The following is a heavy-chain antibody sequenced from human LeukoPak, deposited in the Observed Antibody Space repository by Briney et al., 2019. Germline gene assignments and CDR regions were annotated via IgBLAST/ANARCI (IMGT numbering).Heavy chain of an antibody. CDR1: GGSLSSYY. CDR3: ARPSLWVGDVSYYMDV. J-gene: IGHJ6*03. D-gene: IGHD3-10*01. Sequence: SETLSLTCTVSGGSLSSYYGIWIRRPTGEGLEWVGHIYGSETNSYNPAIKSRVTISMDTSKNQCSQKLNSVTAEDTAVYYWARPSLWVGDVSYYMDVWGKGTTVTVSS. V-gene: IGHV4-4*09. CDR2: IYGSETN.